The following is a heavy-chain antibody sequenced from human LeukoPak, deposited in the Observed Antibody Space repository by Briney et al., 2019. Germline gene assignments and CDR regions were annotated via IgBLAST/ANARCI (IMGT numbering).Heavy chain of an antibody. Sequence: PGGSLRLSCAASGFTFSGYGMHWVRQAPGNGLEWVAAISHDGSNTYYVDSVKGRFTLSRDNSKNTLYLQMNSLRTEDTAVYYCAKPRGASGTYYFGYFDNWGQGTLVTVSS. D-gene: IGHD3-10*01. CDR2: ISHDGSNT. CDR1: GFTFSGYG. J-gene: IGHJ4*02. CDR3: AKPRGASGTYYFGYFDN. V-gene: IGHV3-30*18.